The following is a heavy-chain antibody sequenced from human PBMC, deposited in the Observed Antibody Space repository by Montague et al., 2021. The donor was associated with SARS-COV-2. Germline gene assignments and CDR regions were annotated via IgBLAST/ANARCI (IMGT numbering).Heavy chain of an antibody. V-gene: IGHV4-59*13. CDR3: ARDSPYYYTSGHFDY. CDR1: GGSISSYY. Sequence: SETLSLTCTVSGGSISSYYLSWIRQPPGKGLEWIGYIYYSGSTNYNPSLKSRVTISVDTSKNQFSLKLSSVTAADTAVYYCARDSPYYYTSGHFDYWGQGTLVTVSS. D-gene: IGHD3-22*01. CDR2: IYYSGST. J-gene: IGHJ4*02.